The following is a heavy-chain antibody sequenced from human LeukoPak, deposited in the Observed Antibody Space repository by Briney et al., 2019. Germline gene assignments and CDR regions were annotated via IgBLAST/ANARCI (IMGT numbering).Heavy chain of an antibody. J-gene: IGHJ4*02. CDR2: ISSSSSYI. CDR3: TTDLGQLERRWGYFDY. Sequence: GGSLRLSCAASGFTFSSYSMNWVRQAPGKGLEWVSSISSSSSYIYYADSVKGRFTISRDNAKNSLYLQMNSLRAEDTAVYYCTTDLGQLERRWGYFDYWGQGTLVTVSS. D-gene: IGHD1-1*01. CDR1: GFTFSSYS. V-gene: IGHV3-21*01.